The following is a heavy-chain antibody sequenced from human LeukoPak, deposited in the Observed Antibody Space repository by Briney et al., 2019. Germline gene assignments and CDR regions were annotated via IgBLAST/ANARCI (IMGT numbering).Heavy chain of an antibody. J-gene: IGHJ5*02. Sequence: ASVKVSCKASGYTFTSYGISWVRQAPGQGLEWMGWISAYNGNTNYAQKLQGRVTMTTDTSTNTAYMELRSLRSDNTAVYYCARAYDYDFWSGYRFDPWGQGTLVTVSS. D-gene: IGHD3-3*01. CDR1: GYTFTSYG. CDR3: ARAYDYDFWSGYRFDP. CDR2: ISAYNGNT. V-gene: IGHV1-18*01.